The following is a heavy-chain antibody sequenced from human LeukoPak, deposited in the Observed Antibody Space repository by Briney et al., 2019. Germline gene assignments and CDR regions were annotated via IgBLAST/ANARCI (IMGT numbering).Heavy chain of an antibody. V-gene: IGHV3-74*01. CDR2: INGDGSTT. D-gene: IGHD3-10*02. CDR3: ARDRYYVPDN. Sequence: PGGSPRLSCAASGFTFNTNWMHWVRQAPGKGLVWVSCINGDGSTTTYADSVKGRFTISRDNAKNTVYLQINNLRAEDTAVYYCARDRYYVPDNWGQGTLVTVSS. J-gene: IGHJ4*02. CDR1: GFTFNTNW.